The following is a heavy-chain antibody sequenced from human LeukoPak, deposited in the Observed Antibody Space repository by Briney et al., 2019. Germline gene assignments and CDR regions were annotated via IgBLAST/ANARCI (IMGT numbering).Heavy chain of an antibody. CDR3: AREKFFWSGYQLHDAFDI. Sequence: ASVKVSCKASGYTFTSYYMHWVRQAPGQGLEWMGIINPSGGSTSYAQKFQGRVTMTRDTSTSTVYMELSSLRSEDTAVYYCAREKFFWSGYQLHDAFDIWGQGTMVTVSS. D-gene: IGHD3-3*01. CDR2: INPSGGST. CDR1: GYTFTSYY. J-gene: IGHJ3*02. V-gene: IGHV1-46*01.